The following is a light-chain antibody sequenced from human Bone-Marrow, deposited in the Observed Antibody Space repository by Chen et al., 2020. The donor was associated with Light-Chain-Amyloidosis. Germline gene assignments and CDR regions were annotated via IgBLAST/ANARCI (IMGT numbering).Light chain of an antibody. CDR2: DDS. J-gene: IGLJ3*02. Sequence: SYVLTHPSSVSVAPGQTATLSCGGNNIGSTSVHWYQQTPGQAPLLVVDDDSDRPSGIPERLSGSNSGNTATLTISRVEAGDEADYYCQVWDRSSDRPVFGGGTKLTVL. CDR3: QVWDRSSDRPV. CDR1: NIGSTS. V-gene: IGLV3-21*02.